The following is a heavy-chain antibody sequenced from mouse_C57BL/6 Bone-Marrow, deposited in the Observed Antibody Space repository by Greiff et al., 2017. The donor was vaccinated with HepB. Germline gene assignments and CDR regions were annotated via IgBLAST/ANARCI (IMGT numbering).Heavy chain of an antibody. J-gene: IGHJ2*01. V-gene: IGHV1-81*01. CDR2: IYPRSGNT. CDR1: GYTFTSYG. D-gene: IGHD4-1*01. CDR3: ARKNGRGDY. Sequence: QVHVKQSGAELARPGASVKLSCKASGYTFTSYGISWVKQRTGQGLEWIGEIYPRSGNTYYNEKFKGKATLTADKSSSTAYMELRSLTSEDSAVYFCARKNGRGDYWGQGTTLTVSS.